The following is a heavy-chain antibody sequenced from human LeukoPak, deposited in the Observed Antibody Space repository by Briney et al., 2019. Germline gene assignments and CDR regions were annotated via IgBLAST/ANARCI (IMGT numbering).Heavy chain of an antibody. CDR2: IRYDGSNK. V-gene: IGHV3-30*02. CDR3: ARCSYGYLGAFDI. J-gene: IGHJ3*02. Sequence: GGSLRLSCAASGFTFSSYGMHWVRQAPGKGLEWVAFIRYDGSNKYYADSVKGRFTISRDNSKNTLFLQMNRLRAEDTAVYYCARCSYGYLGAFDIWGQGTMVTVSS. D-gene: IGHD5-18*01. CDR1: GFTFSSYG.